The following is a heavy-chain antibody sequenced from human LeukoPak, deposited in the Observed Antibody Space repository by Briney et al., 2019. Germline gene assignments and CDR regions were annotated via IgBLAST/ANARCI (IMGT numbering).Heavy chain of an antibody. CDR1: GFTFSSYG. Sequence: PGGSLRLSCAASGFTFSSYGMHWVRQAPGKGLEWVAVISYDGSNKYYADSVKGRFTISRDNSKNTLYLQMNSLRAEDTAVYYCAKAELLWFGFDYWGQGTLVTVSS. V-gene: IGHV3-30*18. CDR3: AKAELLWFGFDY. D-gene: IGHD3-10*01. J-gene: IGHJ4*02. CDR2: ISYDGSNK.